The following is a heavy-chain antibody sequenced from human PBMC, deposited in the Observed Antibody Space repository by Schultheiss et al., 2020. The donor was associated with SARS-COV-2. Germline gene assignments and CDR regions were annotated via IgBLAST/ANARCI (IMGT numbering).Heavy chain of an antibody. Sequence: GGSLRLSCAASGFTFSSYAMHWVRQAPGKGLEWVAVISYDGSNKYYADSVKGRFTISRDNSKNTLYLQMNSLRAEDTAVYYCASMGNDYGGPDDYWGQGTLVTVSS. CDR3: ASMGNDYGGPDDY. CDR2: ISYDGSNK. D-gene: IGHD4-23*01. V-gene: IGHV3-30*04. J-gene: IGHJ4*02. CDR1: GFTFSSYA.